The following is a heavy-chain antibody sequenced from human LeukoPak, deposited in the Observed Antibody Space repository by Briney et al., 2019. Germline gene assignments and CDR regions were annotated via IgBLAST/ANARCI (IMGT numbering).Heavy chain of an antibody. Sequence: GGSLRLSCAASGFTFSSYWMHWVRQAPGKGLVWVSRINTDGSATTYADSVKGRFTISRDNAKNMLYLQMNSLRAEDTAVYYCARIVAGGAFDIWGQGTMVTVSS. CDR3: ARIVAGGAFDI. CDR1: GFTFSSYW. V-gene: IGHV3-74*01. CDR2: INTDGSAT. J-gene: IGHJ3*02. D-gene: IGHD1-26*01.